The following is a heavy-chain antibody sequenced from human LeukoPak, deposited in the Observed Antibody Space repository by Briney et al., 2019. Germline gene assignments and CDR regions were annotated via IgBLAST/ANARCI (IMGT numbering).Heavy chain of an antibody. V-gene: IGHV1-8*03. CDR2: MNPNSGNT. J-gene: IGHJ3*02. D-gene: IGHD7-27*01. Sequence: GASVKVSCKASGGTFSSYDINWVRQATGQGLEWMGWMNPNSGNTGYAQKFQGRVTITRNTSISTAYMELSSLRSEDTAVYYCARVSLGYAFDIWGQGTMVTVSS. CDR3: ARVSLGYAFDI. CDR1: GGTFSSYD.